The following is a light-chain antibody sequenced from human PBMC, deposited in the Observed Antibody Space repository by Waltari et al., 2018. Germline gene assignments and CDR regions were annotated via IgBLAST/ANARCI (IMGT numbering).Light chain of an antibody. CDR2: TAS. V-gene: IGKV1-39*01. CDR1: ENIRTF. J-gene: IGKJ1*01. Sequence: DIQMTQSPSSLSASVGDRVTITCRATENIRTFLNLYQMKPGKAPRFLIYTASNLQSGVPPRFSGSGSGTEFTLTISSLQREDFATYFCQQSFNTPRTFGQGTKVEIK. CDR3: QQSFNTPRT.